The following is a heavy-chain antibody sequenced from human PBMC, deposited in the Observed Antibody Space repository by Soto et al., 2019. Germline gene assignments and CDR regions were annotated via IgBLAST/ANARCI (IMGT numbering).Heavy chain of an antibody. CDR1: GYSFTIYW. D-gene: IGHD5-12*01. CDR2: IDPSDSYT. V-gene: IGHV5-10-1*01. J-gene: IGHJ6*02. CDR3: ARRKVANYYYYGMDV. Sequence: PGESLKISCKGSGYSFTIYWISWVRQMPGKGLEWMGRIDPSDSYTNYSPSFQGHVTISADKSISTAYLQWSSLKASDTAMYYCARRKVANYYYYGMDVWGQGTTVTVSS.